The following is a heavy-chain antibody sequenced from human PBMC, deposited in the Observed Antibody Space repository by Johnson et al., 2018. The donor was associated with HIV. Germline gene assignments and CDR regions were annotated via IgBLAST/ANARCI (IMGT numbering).Heavy chain of an antibody. CDR1: GFTVSSNY. CDR2: ISYDGSNK. J-gene: IGHJ3*02. CDR3: ARGPSGRWLQTDAFDI. V-gene: IGHV3-30*03. Sequence: QMLLVESGGGLVQPGGSLRLSCAASGFTVSSNYMSWVRQAPGKGLEWVAVISYDGSNKYYADSVKGRFTISRDNSKNTLYLQMNSLRAEVTAVYYCARGPSGRWLQTDAFDIWGQGTMVTVSS. D-gene: IGHD5-24*01.